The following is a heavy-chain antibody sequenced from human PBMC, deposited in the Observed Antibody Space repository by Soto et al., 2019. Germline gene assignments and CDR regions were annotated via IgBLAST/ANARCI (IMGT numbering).Heavy chain of an antibody. CDR3: ARDRLRYNWNDFPDYYYGMDV. CDR1: GFTFSSYA. J-gene: IGHJ6*02. Sequence: QVQLVESGGGVVQPGRSLRLSCAASGFTFSSYAMHWVRQAPGKGLEWVAVISYDGSNKYYADSVKGRFTISRDNSKNQLYLQMNSLRAEDTAVYYCARDRLRYNWNDFPDYYYGMDVWGQGTTVTVSS. CDR2: ISYDGSNK. V-gene: IGHV3-30-3*01. D-gene: IGHD1-1*01.